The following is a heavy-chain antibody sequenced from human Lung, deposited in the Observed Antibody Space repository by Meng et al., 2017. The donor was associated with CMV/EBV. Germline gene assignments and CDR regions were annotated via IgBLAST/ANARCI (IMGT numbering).Heavy chain of an antibody. J-gene: IGHJ4*02. V-gene: IGHV3-30*02. Sequence: GESXKISCAASGFTFRSYGMQWVRQAPGKGLEWVAFIRHDINNKYYSDSVGGRFAISRDNSKNTLYLQMNSLRAEDTAVYYCAKDKSIGGNSLDYWGQGAQVTVSS. CDR3: AKDKSIGGNSLDY. CDR2: IRHDINNK. CDR1: GFTFRSYG. D-gene: IGHD4-23*01.